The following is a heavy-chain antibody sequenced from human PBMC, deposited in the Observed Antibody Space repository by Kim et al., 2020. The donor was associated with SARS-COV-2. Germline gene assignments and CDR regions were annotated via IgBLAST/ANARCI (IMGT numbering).Heavy chain of an antibody. CDR1: GYSFTSYW. V-gene: IGHV5-51*01. D-gene: IGHD3-16*01. CDR3: ARQGGLNTYYYGMDV. J-gene: IGHJ6*02. Sequence: GESLKISCKCSGYSFTSYWIAWVRQMPGKGLEWMGIICPDDSNTKYSPSFQGQVTISADKSISAAYLQWSSLKASDTAMYYCARQGGLNTYYYGMDVWGQGTTVTVSS. CDR2: ICPDDSNT.